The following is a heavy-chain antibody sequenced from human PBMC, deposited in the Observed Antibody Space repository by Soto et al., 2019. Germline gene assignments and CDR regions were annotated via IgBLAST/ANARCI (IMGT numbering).Heavy chain of an antibody. CDR2: INPSGGST. CDR1: GYTFTSYY. CDR3: ARAMGDLAFDI. D-gene: IGHD1-26*01. Sequence: ASVKVSCKASGYTFTSYYMHWVRQAPGQGLEWMGIINPSGGSTSYAQKFQGRVTMTRDTYTSTVYMELSSLRSEDTAVYYCARAMGDLAFDIWGQGTMVTVSS. V-gene: IGHV1-46*01. J-gene: IGHJ3*02.